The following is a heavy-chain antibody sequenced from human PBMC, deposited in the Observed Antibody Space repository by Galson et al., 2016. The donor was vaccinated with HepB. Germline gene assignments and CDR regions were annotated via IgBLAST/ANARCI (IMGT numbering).Heavy chain of an antibody. D-gene: IGHD3-10*01. CDR2: VYYGGST. V-gene: IGHV4-39*02. J-gene: IGHJ4*02. Sequence: LSLTCTVSGGSISNSTYYWGWIRQSPGKGLEWLVSVYYGGSTYYNPSLRSRVTISVDTSKNHFSLRLTSVTAADTAIYYCAGERSYGSGDFWGQGTLVTVSS. CDR1: GGSISNSTYY. CDR3: AGERSYGSGDF.